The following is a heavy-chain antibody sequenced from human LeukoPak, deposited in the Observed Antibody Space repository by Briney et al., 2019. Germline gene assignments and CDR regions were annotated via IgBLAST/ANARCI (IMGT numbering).Heavy chain of an antibody. Sequence: PSETLSLTCTVSGGSISSYYWSWIRQPAGKGLEWIGRIYTSGSTNYNPSLKSRVTMSVDTSKNQFSLKLSSVPAADTAVYYCARDRGAYYYYYVMDVWGQGTTVTVSS. J-gene: IGHJ6*02. V-gene: IGHV4-4*07. CDR3: ARDRGAYYYYYVMDV. CDR2: IYTSGST. D-gene: IGHD3-10*01. CDR1: GGSISSYY.